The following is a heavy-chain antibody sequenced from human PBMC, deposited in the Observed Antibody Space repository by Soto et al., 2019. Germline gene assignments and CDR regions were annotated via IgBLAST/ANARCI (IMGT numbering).Heavy chain of an antibody. V-gene: IGHV2-26*01. Sequence: QVTLKESGPVLVKPTETLTLRCTVSGLSITDSEMGVSWIRHPPVQPLDWLPHIVLSGEKSYRTFLKSRLDISKDTPKSQIVLTMTNIDPADTATYYCARRHLAVAVSPWFDPWGQGIPVTVSS. CDR1: GLSITDSEMG. J-gene: IGHJ5*02. D-gene: IGHD6-19*01. CDR2: IVLSGEK. CDR3: ARRHLAVAVSPWFDP.